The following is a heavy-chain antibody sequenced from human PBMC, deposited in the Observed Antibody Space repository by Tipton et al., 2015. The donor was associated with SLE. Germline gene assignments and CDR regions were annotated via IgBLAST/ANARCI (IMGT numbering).Heavy chain of an antibody. D-gene: IGHD3-22*01. CDR2: IKSKTDGGTT. CDR1: GFTFSNAW. V-gene: IGHV3-15*07. Sequence: SLRLSCAASGFTFSNAWMNWVRQAPGKGLEWVGRIKSKTDGGTTDYAAPVKGRFTISRDNSKNTLCLQMNSLRAEDTAVYYCAKGGGDSSVYYIDYWGQGTLVTVSS. CDR3: AKGGGDSSVYYIDY. J-gene: IGHJ4*02.